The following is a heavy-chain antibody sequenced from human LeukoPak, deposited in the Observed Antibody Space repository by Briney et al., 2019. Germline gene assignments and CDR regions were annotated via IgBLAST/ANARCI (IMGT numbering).Heavy chain of an antibody. D-gene: IGHD2-15*01. V-gene: IGHV1-8*01. CDR3: ARAGRYCSGGSCYSIRTWFDP. J-gene: IGHJ5*02. Sequence: ASVKVSCKASGYTFTSYDINWVRQATGQGLEWMGWMNPNSGNTGFAQKFQGRVTITADKSTSTAYMELSSLRSEDTAVYYCARAGRYCSGGSCYSIRTWFDPWGQGTLVTVSS. CDR2: MNPNSGNT. CDR1: GYTFTSYD.